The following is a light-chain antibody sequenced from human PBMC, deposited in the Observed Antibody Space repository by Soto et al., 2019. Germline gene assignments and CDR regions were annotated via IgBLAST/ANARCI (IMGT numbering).Light chain of an antibody. Sequence: QSVLTQPASVSGSPGQSITISCAGTSSDIGGYNYVSWYQQHPGKAPKVMIYEVGNRPSGVSNRFSGSKSGNTASLTISGLQAEDEADYYCSSYTSSSTLYVFGSGTKVTV. CDR1: SSDIGGYNY. CDR2: EVG. V-gene: IGLV2-14*01. J-gene: IGLJ1*01. CDR3: SSYTSSSTLYV.